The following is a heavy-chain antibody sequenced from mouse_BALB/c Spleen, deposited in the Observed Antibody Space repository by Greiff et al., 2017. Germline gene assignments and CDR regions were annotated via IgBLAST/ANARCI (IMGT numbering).Heavy chain of an antibody. J-gene: IGHJ3*01. CDR2: IYPGDGDT. CDR3: ARSHYYGSRGWFAY. CDR1: GYAFSSYW. V-gene: IGHV1-80*01. D-gene: IGHD1-1*01. Sequence: VQLKESGAELVRPGSSVKISCKASGYAFSSYWMNWVKQRPGQGLEWIGQIYPGDGDTNYNGKFKGKATLTADKSSSTAYMQLSSLTSEDSAVYFCARSHYYGSRGWFAYWGQGTLVTVSA.